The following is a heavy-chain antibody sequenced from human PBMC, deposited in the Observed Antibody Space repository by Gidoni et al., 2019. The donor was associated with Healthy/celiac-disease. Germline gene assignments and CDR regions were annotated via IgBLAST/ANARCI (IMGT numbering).Heavy chain of an antibody. D-gene: IGHD6-19*01. CDR1: GCTFSSHS. CDR2: ISSSSSYI. J-gene: IGHJ4*02. V-gene: IGHV3-21*01. CDR3: ARVEGIAVADQDFDY. Sequence: EVQLVESGGGLVKPGGSLRLSCSASGCTFSSHSMNWVHQAPGKGLEWVSSISSSSSYIYYADSVKGRFTISRDNAKNSLYLQMNSLRAEDTAVYYCARVEGIAVADQDFDYWGQGTLVTVSS.